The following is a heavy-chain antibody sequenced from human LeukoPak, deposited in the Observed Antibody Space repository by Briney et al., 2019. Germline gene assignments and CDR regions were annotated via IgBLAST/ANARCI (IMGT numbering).Heavy chain of an antibody. V-gene: IGHV3-23*01. CDR2: ISSGGGGT. D-gene: IGHD6-13*01. J-gene: IGHJ4*02. CDR3: AKVGGSSIAADY. Sequence: GGSLRLSCAASGFTFRSYAMSWVRQAPGKGLEWVSAISSGGGGTYYADSVKGRFTISRDNSKNTLYVQLNSLRAEDTAVYYCAKVGGSSIAADYWGQGTLVTVSS. CDR1: GFTFRSYA.